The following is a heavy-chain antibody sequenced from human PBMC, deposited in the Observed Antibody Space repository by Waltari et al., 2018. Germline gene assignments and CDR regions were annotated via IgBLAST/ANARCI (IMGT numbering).Heavy chain of an antibody. CDR3: ARQDMVQGVRAGGYYYGMDV. CDR2: IYHSGIT. CDR1: GGSISSSY. V-gene: IGHV4-59*08. Sequence: QVQLQESGPGLVKPSATLSLTCTVSGGSISSSYWSCIWQPPWEGLEWIGSIYHSGITYYNPSLKSRVTISVDTSKNQFSLKLSSVTAADTAVYYCARQDMVQGVRAGGYYYGMDVWGQGTTVTVSS. J-gene: IGHJ6*02. D-gene: IGHD3-10*01.